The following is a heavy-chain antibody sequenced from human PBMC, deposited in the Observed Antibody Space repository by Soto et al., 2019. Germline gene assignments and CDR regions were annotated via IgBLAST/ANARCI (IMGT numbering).Heavy chain of an antibody. V-gene: IGHV4-61*01. CDR2: IYYSGST. J-gene: IGHJ6*02. CDR3: ARDGVQLWPFNGMDV. D-gene: IGHD5-18*01. Sequence: SQTLSLPCTVSGGSVSSGSYYWSWIRQPPGKGLEWIGYIYYSGSTNYNPSLKSRVTISVDTSKNQFSLKLSSVTAADTAVYYCARDGVQLWPFNGMDVWGQGTTVTVSS. CDR1: GGSVSSGSYY.